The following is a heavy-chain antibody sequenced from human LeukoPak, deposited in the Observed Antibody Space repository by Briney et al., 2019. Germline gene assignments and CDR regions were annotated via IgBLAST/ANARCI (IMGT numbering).Heavy chain of an antibody. V-gene: IGHV1-69*13. CDR2: IIPIFGTA. J-gene: IGHJ6*03. Sequence: ASVKVSCKASGYTFTSYAISWVRQAPGQGLEWMGGIIPIFGTANYAQKFQGRVTITADESTSTAYMELSSLRSEDTAVYYCARVGEMATDPCYYYYYYMDVWGKGTTVTISS. D-gene: IGHD5-24*01. CDR3: ARVGEMATDPCYYYYYYMDV. CDR1: GYTFTSYA.